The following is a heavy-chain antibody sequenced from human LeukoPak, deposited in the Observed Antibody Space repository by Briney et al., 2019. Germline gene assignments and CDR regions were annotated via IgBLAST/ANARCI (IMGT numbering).Heavy chain of an antibody. Sequence: ASVNASCKASGGTFSSYAISWVRQPHGQGLEWMGRIIPILGIANYAQKFQGRVTITADKSTSTAYMELSSLRSEDTAVYYCGSHYGGNSRSWGQGTLVTVSS. CDR2: IIPILGIA. D-gene: IGHD4-23*01. CDR3: GSHYGGNSRS. V-gene: IGHV1-69*04. CDR1: GGTFSSYA. J-gene: IGHJ5*02.